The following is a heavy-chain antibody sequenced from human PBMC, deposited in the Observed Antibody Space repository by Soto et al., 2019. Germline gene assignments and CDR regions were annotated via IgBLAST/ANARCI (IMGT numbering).Heavy chain of an antibody. V-gene: IGHV4-31*03. CDR1: GGYISSGGYY. D-gene: IGHD5-18*01. CDR2: IYYSGST. Sequence: SETLSLPCTVSGGYISSGGYYWSWILHHPGKGLEWIGYIYYSGSTYYNPSLKSRVTISVDTSKNQFSLKLSSVTAADTAVYYCARSGYSYGTNPCVYWGQGTLFA. CDR3: ARSGYSYGTNPCVY. J-gene: IGHJ4*02.